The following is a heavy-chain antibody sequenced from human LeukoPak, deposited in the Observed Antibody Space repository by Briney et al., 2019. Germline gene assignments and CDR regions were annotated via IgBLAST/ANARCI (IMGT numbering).Heavy chain of an antibody. CDR1: GFTVSSNY. D-gene: IGHD4-23*01. V-gene: IGHV3-74*01. Sequence: GGSLRLSCAASGFTVSSNYMSWVRQAPVKGLVWVSRIASDGSGTTYADSVKGRFSISRDNAKNTLYLQMNSLRVEDTAVYYCARGRPHGNDYWGQGTLVTVSS. CDR2: IASDGSGT. CDR3: ARGRPHGNDY. J-gene: IGHJ4*02.